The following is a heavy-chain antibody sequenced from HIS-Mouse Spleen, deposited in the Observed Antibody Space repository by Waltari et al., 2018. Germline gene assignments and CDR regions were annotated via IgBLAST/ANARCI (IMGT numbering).Heavy chain of an antibody. V-gene: IGHV4-39*07. CDR2: IYYSGST. J-gene: IGHJ2*01. CDR1: GCSISSSSYY. CDR3: AREIPYSSSWYDWYFDL. D-gene: IGHD6-13*01. Sequence: QLQLQESGPGLVKPSETLSLTCTVSGCSISSSSYYWGWIRHPPGKGLEGIGSIYYSGSTYYNPSLKSRVTISVDTSKNQFSLKLSSVTAADTAVYYCAREIPYSSSWYDWYFDLWGRGTLVTVSS.